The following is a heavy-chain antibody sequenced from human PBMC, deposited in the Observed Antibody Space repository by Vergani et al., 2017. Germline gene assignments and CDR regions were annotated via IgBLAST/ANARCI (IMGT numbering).Heavy chain of an antibody. V-gene: IGHV3-53*01. D-gene: IGHD6-6*01. J-gene: IGHJ6*02. CDR3: ARDSGGSSTYYYYYGMDV. Sequence: EVQLLESGGGLVQPGGSLRLSCAASGFTVSSNYMSWVRQAPGKGLEWVSVIYSGGSTNYADSVKGRFTISRDTSKNTLYLQMNSLRAEATAVYYCARDSGGSSTYYYYYGMDVWGQGTTVTVSS. CDR2: IYSGGST. CDR1: GFTVSSNY.